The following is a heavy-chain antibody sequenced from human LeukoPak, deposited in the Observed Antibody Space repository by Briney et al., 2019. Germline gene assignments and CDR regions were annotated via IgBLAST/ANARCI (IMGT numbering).Heavy chain of an antibody. CDR2: IYYSGST. D-gene: IGHD6-19*01. J-gene: IGHJ4*02. Sequence: LETLSLTCTVSGGSISSNNYYWGGIRQPPGKGLEWVGSIYYSGSTYYNPSLKSRVTISVDTSKNQFSLKLSSVTAADTAVYYCVNSSPGGGWLVSGNFDYWGQGTLVTVSS. CDR3: VNSSPGGGWLVSGNFDY. CDR1: GGSISSNNYY. V-gene: IGHV4-39*01.